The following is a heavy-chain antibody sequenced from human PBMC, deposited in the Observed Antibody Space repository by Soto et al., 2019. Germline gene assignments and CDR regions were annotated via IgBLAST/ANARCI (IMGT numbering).Heavy chain of an antibody. CDR1: GFTFSSYA. V-gene: IGHV3-23*01. Sequence: EVQLLESGGGLVQPGGSLRLSCAASGFTFSSYAMSWVRQAPGKGLEWVSAISGSGGSTYYADSVKGRFTISRDNSKNTPYLQMNSLRAEDTAVYYCAKYRAAAGTSRVYWGQGTLVTVSS. J-gene: IGHJ4*02. CDR3: AKYRAAAGTSRVY. CDR2: ISGSGGST. D-gene: IGHD6-13*01.